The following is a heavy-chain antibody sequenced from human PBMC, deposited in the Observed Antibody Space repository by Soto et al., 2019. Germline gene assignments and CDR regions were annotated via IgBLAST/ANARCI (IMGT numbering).Heavy chain of an antibody. CDR1: GYTFTAYP. V-gene: IGHV1-3*01. CDR3: ARKDYYGAGIYYFDH. J-gene: IGHJ4*02. CDR2: INVANGDT. Sequence: QVQLVQSGAEVKKPGASVKVSCKASGYTFTAYPMHWVRQAPGQRREWMGWINVANGDTGYSQKFQGRVTVTRDTSASTVYMELSSLTSEDTAVYYCARKDYYGAGIYYFDHWGQGTLVTVSS. D-gene: IGHD3-10*01.